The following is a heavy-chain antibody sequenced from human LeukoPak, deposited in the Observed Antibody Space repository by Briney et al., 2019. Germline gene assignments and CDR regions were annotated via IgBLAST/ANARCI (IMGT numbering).Heavy chain of an antibody. CDR2: ISAYNGNT. V-gene: IGHV1-18*01. Sequence: GASVKVSCKASGYTFTSYGISWVRQAPGQGLEWMGWISAYNGNTNYAQKLQGRVTMTTDTSTSTAYMELRSLRSNDTAVYYCARTPYYYGSGSQEDWGQGTLVTVSS. D-gene: IGHD3-10*01. CDR3: ARTPYYYGSGSQED. J-gene: IGHJ4*02. CDR1: GYTFTSYG.